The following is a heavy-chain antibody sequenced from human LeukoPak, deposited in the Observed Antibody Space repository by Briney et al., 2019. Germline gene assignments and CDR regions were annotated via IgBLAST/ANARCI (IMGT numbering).Heavy chain of an antibody. Sequence: GASVKVSCKASGYTFTGYYMHWVRQAPGQGLEWMGWINPNSGGTNYAQKFQGRVTMTRDTSISTAYMELSRLRSDDTAVYYCARDSGDGYNFYFDYWGQGTLVTVSS. V-gene: IGHV1-2*02. CDR2: INPNSGGT. CDR1: GYTFTGYY. D-gene: IGHD5-24*01. CDR3: ARDSGDGYNFYFDY. J-gene: IGHJ4*02.